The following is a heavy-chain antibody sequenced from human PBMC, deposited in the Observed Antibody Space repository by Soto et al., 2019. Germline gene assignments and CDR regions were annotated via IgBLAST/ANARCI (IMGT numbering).Heavy chain of an antibody. CDR3: ARADYDILTGYFNYGTIFQH. J-gene: IGHJ1*01. CDR2: ISSSSSYI. V-gene: IGHV3-21*01. D-gene: IGHD3-9*01. CDR1: GFTFSSYS. Sequence: GGSLRLSCAASGFTFSSYSMNWVRQAPGKGLEWVSSISSSSSYIYYADSVKGRFTISRDNAKNSLYLQMNSLRAEDTAVYYCARADYDILTGYFNYGTIFQHWGQGTLVTVSS.